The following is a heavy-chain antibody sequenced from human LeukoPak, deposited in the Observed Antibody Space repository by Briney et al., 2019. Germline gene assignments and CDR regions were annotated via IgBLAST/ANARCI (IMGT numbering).Heavy chain of an antibody. CDR2: IYYSGST. J-gene: IGHJ6*02. Sequence: SQTLSLTCTVSGGSISSGDYYWSWIRQPPGKGLEWIGYIYYSGSTYYNLSLKSRVTISVDTSKNQFSLKLSSVTAADTAVYYCARDAMVRGVISMYYYYYGMDVWGQGTTVTVSS. CDR1: GGSISSGDYY. CDR3: ARDAMVRGVISMYYYYYGMDV. D-gene: IGHD3-10*01. V-gene: IGHV4-30-4*01.